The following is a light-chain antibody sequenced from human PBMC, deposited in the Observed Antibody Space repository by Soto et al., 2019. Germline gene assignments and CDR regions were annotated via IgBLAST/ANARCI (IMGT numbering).Light chain of an antibody. Sequence: DIQMTQSPSTLSASVGDRVTVTCRASQTIDSWVAWYQQKPGKAPNLLIYKASALENGVPSRFSGTGSGTEFTLTISSLQPDDFATYYCQQYSPYSARTFGQGTKVEVK. V-gene: IGKV1-5*03. CDR2: KAS. J-gene: IGKJ1*01. CDR1: QTIDSW. CDR3: QQYSPYSART.